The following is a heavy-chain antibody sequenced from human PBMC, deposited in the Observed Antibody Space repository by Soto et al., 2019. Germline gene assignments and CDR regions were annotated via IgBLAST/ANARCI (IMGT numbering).Heavy chain of an antibody. CDR2: INPNSGDT. V-gene: IGHV1-2*02. CDR3: ASFISDPIAAAGTEAYYYGMDV. D-gene: IGHD6-13*01. Sequence: ASVKVSCKASGYTFTGYYMHWVRQAPGPGLEWMGWINPNSGDTNYAQKFQGRVTMTRDTSISTAYMELSRLRSDDTAVYYCASFISDPIAAAGTEAYYYGMDVWGQGTTVTVSS. J-gene: IGHJ6*02. CDR1: GYTFTGYY.